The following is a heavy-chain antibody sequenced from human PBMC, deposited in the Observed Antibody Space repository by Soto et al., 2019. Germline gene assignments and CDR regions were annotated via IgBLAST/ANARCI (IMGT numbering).Heavy chain of an antibody. J-gene: IGHJ4*02. CDR2: INAGNGNT. Sequence: ASVKVSCKASGFTFGNYNMHWVRQAPRQRIEWMGWINAGNGNTKFLQRFQDRVSITRDTSASTAYMELSSLTSEDTAVYYCARAYNYYDSSNFYSGFFDYWGQGTLVTVSS. D-gene: IGHD3-22*01. CDR1: GFTFGNYN. V-gene: IGHV1-3*01. CDR3: ARAYNYYDSSNFYSGFFDY.